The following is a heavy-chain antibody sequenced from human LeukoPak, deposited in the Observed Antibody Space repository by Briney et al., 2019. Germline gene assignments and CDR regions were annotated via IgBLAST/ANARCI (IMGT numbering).Heavy chain of an antibody. V-gene: IGHV1-2*02. CDR3: ARGASYYASGSFFP. J-gene: IGHJ5*02. Sequence: ASVKVSCKASGYTFTDNYIFWIRQAPGQGLDWMGWINPNSGSTRYAHEYEGRVTMTMDTSINTVYMDLSSLTSDDTAVYYCARGASYYASGSFFPWGQGTLVTVSS. D-gene: IGHD3-10*01. CDR2: INPNSGST. CDR1: GYTFTDNY.